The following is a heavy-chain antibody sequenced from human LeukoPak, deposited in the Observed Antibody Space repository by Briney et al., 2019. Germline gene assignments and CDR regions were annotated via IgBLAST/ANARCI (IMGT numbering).Heavy chain of an antibody. J-gene: IGHJ4*02. CDR3: ARDSGGGYGDFDY. Sequence: SETLSLTCTVSGGSISSGGYYWSWIRQPPGKGLEWIGYIYHSGSTYYNPSLKSRVTISVDRSKNQFSLKLSSVTAADTAVYYCARDSGGGYGDFDYWGQGTLVTVSS. CDR1: GGSISSGGYY. CDR2: IYHSGST. D-gene: IGHD5-12*01. V-gene: IGHV4-30-2*01.